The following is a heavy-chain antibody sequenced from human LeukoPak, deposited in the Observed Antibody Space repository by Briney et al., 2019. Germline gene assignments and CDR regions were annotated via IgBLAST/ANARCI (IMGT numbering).Heavy chain of an antibody. D-gene: IGHD2-2*02. J-gene: IGHJ5*02. CDR1: GGSISSYY. Sequence: SETLSLTCTVSGGSISSYYWSWIRQPPGKGLEWIGYIYYSGSTNYNPSLKSRVTISVDTSKNQFFLKLSSVTAADTAVYYCARGAYCSSTSCYISWFDPWGQGTLVTVSS. V-gene: IGHV4-59*01. CDR3: ARGAYCSSTSCYISWFDP. CDR2: IYYSGST.